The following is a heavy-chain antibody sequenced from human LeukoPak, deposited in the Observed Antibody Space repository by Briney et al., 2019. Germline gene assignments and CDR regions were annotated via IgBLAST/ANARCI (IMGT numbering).Heavy chain of an antibody. Sequence: PGGSLRLSCAASGFTFDDYGMSWVRQAPGKGLEWVSGINWNGGSTGYADSVKGRFTISRDNAKNSLYLQMNSLKTEDTAVYYCTTDPHYYDSSGYFFPPLSWGQGTLVTVSS. CDR1: GFTFDDYG. J-gene: IGHJ4*02. CDR3: TTDPHYYDSSGYFFPPLS. V-gene: IGHV3-20*04. CDR2: INWNGGST. D-gene: IGHD3-22*01.